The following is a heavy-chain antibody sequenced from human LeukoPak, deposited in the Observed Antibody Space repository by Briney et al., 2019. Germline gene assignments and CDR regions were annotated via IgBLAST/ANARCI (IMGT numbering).Heavy chain of an antibody. D-gene: IGHD1-26*01. Sequence: GGSLRLSCAASGFTFSSYSMNWVRQAPGKGLEWVSSISSSSSYIYYADSVKGRFTISRDNAKNTLYLQMNSLRAEDTAVYYCAGSGSHNWFDPWGQGTLVTVSS. J-gene: IGHJ5*02. CDR2: ISSSSSYI. CDR1: GFTFSSYS. V-gene: IGHV3-21*01. CDR3: AGSGSHNWFDP.